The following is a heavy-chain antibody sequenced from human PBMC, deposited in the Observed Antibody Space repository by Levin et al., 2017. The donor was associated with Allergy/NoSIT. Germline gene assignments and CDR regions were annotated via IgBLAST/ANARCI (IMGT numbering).Heavy chain of an antibody. CDR2: ISSSSSYI. CDR1: GFTFSSYS. D-gene: IGHD3-10*01. CDR3: ARVGLTMVRGVINPYYYYGMDG. Sequence: PGGSLRLSCAASGFTFSSYSMNWVRQAPGKGLEWVSSISSSSSYIYYADSVKGRFTISRDNAKNSLYLQMNSLRAEDTAVYYCARVGLTMVRGVINPYYYYGMDGWGQGTTVTVSS. J-gene: IGHJ6*02. V-gene: IGHV3-21*01.